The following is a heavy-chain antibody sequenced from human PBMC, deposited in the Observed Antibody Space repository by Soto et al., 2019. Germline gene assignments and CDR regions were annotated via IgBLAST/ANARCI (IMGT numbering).Heavy chain of an antibody. CDR3: ASLGPGPFDY. V-gene: IGHV3-21*01. CDR1: GFTFSSYS. J-gene: IGHJ4*02. Sequence: EVQLVESGGGLVKPGGSLRLSCAASGFTFSSYSMNWVRQAPGKGLEWVSSISSSSSYIYYADSVKGRFTLSRDNAKNSLYLQMNSLRAEDTVVYYCASLGPGPFDYWGQGTLFTVSS. D-gene: IGHD3-16*01. CDR2: ISSSSSYI.